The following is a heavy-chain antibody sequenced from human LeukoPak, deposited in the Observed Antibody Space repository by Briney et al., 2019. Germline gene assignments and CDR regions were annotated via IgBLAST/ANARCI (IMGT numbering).Heavy chain of an antibody. CDR2: ISISSSNI. CDR3: AREYYGVIFSHYLDV. CDR1: GFRVSGYD. J-gene: IGHJ6*04. V-gene: IGHV3-11*06. Sequence: KPGGSLRLSCAASGFRVSGYDLNWIRQAPGKGLEWIAYISISSSNIHYADSVRGRFTISRDNANNSLYLQLSSLRVEDTAVYYCAREYYGVIFSHYLDVWGKGTTVTVSS. D-gene: IGHD3-9*01.